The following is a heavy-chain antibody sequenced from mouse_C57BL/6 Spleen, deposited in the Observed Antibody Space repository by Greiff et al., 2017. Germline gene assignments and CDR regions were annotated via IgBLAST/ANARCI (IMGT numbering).Heavy chain of an antibody. V-gene: IGHV1-69*01. Sequence: QVQLQQPGAELVMPGASVKLSCKASGYTFTSYWMHWVKQRPGQGLEWIGEIDPSDSYTNYNQKFKGKSTLTVDKSSSTAYMQLSSLTSEDSAVYYCARYYGYIAYWGQGTLVTVSA. CDR1: GYTFTSYW. J-gene: IGHJ3*01. CDR3: ARYYGYIAY. D-gene: IGHD2-2*01. CDR2: IDPSDSYT.